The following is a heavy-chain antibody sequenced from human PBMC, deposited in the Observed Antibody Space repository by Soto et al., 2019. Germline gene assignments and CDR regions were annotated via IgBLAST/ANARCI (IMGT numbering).Heavy chain of an antibody. V-gene: IGHV3-23*01. CDR2: ISGSGGST. CDR3: AKAGYCSSTSCYLTYYYYYYMDV. Sequence: GGSLRLSCAASGFTFSSYAMSWVRQAPGKGLEWVSAISGSGGSTYYADSGKGRFTISSDNSKNTLYLQMNSLRAEDTAVDYCAKAGYCSSTSCYLTYYYYYYMDVWGKGTTVTFSS. J-gene: IGHJ6*03. D-gene: IGHD2-2*01. CDR1: GFTFSSYA.